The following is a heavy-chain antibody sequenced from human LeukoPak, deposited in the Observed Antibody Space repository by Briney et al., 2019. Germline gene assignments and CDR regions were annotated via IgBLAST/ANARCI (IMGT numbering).Heavy chain of an antibody. CDR2: IKSKTDGGTT. V-gene: IGHV3-15*01. J-gene: IGHJ6*03. CDR1: GFTFSNAW. Sequence: GGSLRLSCAASGFTFSNAWMSWVRQAPGKGLEWVGRIKSKTDGGTTDYAAPVKGRFTISRDDSKNTLYLQMNSLRAEDTAVYYCAKVRAEWLKWPYYMDVWGKGTTVTVSS. CDR3: AKVRAEWLKWPYYMDV. D-gene: IGHD3-3*01.